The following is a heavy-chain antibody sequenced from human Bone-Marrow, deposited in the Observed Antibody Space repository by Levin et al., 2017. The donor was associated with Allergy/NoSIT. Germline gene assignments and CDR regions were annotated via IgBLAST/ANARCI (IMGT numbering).Heavy chain of an antibody. Sequence: SGGSLRLSCAASGFTFSSYEMNWVRQAPGKGLEWASYISSSGSTIYYADSVKGRFTISRDNAKSSLFLQMNSLRAEDTAVYYCASPKSRGSYSFDLWGRGTLVTVSS. CDR1: GFTFSSYE. CDR3: ASPKSRGSYSFDL. J-gene: IGHJ2*01. CDR2: ISSSGSTI. V-gene: IGHV3-48*03. D-gene: IGHD1-26*01.